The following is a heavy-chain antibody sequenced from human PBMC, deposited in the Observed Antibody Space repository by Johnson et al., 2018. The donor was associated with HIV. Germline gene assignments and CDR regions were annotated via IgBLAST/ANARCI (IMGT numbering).Heavy chain of an antibody. D-gene: IGHD3-22*01. V-gene: IGHV3-66*01. CDR3: AKGDYYDSRAAFDI. CDR2: LFSGGST. J-gene: IGHJ3*02. Sequence: VQLVESGGGLAKPAWSPRLSCAASQFTFSSYYMSWVRQAPGKGLEWVSVLFSGGSTYYTDSVKGHFTISRDNSKNTLYLQMNSLRVEDTAVYYCAKGDYYDSRAAFDIWGQGTMVTVSS. CDR1: QFTFSSYY.